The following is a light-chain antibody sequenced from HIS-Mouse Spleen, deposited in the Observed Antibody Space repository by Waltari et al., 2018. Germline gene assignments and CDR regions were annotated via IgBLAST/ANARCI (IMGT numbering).Light chain of an antibody. J-gene: IGLJ1*01. CDR1: SGDVGSYNL. CDR2: EGS. Sequence: QSALTQPASVSGSPGQSITISCTGTSGDVGSYNLVSWYQQHPGKAPKLMIYEGSKRPSGVSNRFSGSKSVNTASLTISGLQAEDEADYYCCSYAGSSTYVFGTGTKVTVL. CDR3: CSYAGSSTYV. V-gene: IGLV2-23*01.